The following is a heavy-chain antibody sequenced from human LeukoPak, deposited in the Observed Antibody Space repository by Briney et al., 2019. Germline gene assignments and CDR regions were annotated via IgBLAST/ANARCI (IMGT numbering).Heavy chain of an antibody. CDR2: ISGSGSTT. CDR3: AKEFIKGTFDL. V-gene: IGHV3-23*01. D-gene: IGHD3-10*01. Sequence: GGSLRLSCEASGFTFSKYAVDWVGRAPGKGREGVSVISGSGSTTYYADSGWGRFTISRDNSKNMLYLQMNSLRAEDTAVYYCAKEFIKGTFDLWGQGTVVSVSS. J-gene: IGHJ3*01. CDR1: GFTFSKYA.